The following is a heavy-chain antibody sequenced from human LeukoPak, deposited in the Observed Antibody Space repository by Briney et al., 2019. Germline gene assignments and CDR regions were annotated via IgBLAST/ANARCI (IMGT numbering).Heavy chain of an antibody. CDR3: ARDLLKAIAARVHYYYYYGMDV. Sequence: GASVKVSCKASGYTFTSYGISWVRQAPGQGLEWMGWISAYNGNTNYAQKLQGRVTMTTDTSTSTAYMELRSLRSDDTAVYYCARDLLKAIAARVHYYYYYGMDVWGQGTTATVSS. D-gene: IGHD6-25*01. J-gene: IGHJ6*02. V-gene: IGHV1-18*01. CDR1: GYTFTSYG. CDR2: ISAYNGNT.